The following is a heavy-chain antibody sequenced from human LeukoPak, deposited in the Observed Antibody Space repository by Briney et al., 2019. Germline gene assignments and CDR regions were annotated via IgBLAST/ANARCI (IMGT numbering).Heavy chain of an antibody. CDR2: IYYSGST. V-gene: IGHV4-59*01. CDR3: AREIRLWPFY. J-gene: IGHJ4*02. Sequence: SETLSLTCTVSGGSISSYYWSWIRQPPGKGLEWIGYIYYSGSTNYNPSLKSRVTISVDTSKNQFSLKRSSVPAADTAVYYCAREIRLWPFYWGQGTLGTVSS. D-gene: IGHD5-18*01. CDR1: GGSISSYY.